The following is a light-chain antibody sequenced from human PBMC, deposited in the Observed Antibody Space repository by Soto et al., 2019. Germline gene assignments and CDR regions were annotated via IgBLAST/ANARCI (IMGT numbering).Light chain of an antibody. Sequence: DIQMTQSPSTLSASVGDTVAITCRASQSISAWLTWYQQKPGKAPKLLIYRASSVESGVPSRFSGSGSGTEFTLTINSLQPDDFATYYCQQYYSYPWSFGQGTKVEIK. CDR1: QSISAW. CDR2: RAS. J-gene: IGKJ1*01. CDR3: QQYYSYPWS. V-gene: IGKV1-5*03.